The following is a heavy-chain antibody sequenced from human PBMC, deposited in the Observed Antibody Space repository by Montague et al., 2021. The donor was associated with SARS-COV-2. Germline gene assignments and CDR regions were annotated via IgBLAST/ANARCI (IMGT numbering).Heavy chain of an antibody. CDR2: IYVTGST. V-gene: IGHV4-61*02. D-gene: IGHD2/OR15-2a*01. J-gene: IGHJ3*01. Sequence: TLSLTCTVSGGAINSGDFYWSWIRQPAGKGLEWIGRIYVTGSTRYCPSLESRVTMSRYTAKGQFSLRLNSVTAADTAVYYCARKIIAKAFDVWGHGTTVTVSS. CDR3: ARKIIAKAFDV. CDR1: GGAINSGDFY.